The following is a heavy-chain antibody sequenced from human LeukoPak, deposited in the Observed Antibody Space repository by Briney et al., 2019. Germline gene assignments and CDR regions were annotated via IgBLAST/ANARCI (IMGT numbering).Heavy chain of an antibody. J-gene: IGHJ4*02. D-gene: IGHD3-10*01. CDR2: IIPIRGIA. V-gene: IGHV1-69*04. CDR1: GGTFSSYA. Sequence: VSCKXXGGTFSSYAXSGVRQAPGQGGEGMGRIIPIRGIANYTQKFQGRVTITAHKSHTTAYMELRSLRSEDTAVYYCASSITMVRGVNYYFDYWGQXTXVXXSS. CDR3: ASSITMVRGVNYYFDY.